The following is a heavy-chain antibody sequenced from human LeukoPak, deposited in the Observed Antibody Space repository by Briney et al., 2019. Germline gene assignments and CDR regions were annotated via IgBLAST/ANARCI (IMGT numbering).Heavy chain of an antibody. CDR2: IYYSGST. CDR1: GGSFSGYY. Sequence: PSETLSLTCAVYGGSFSGYYWSWIRHPPGKGLGWIGSIYYSGSTYYNRSLKSRVTISVDTSKNQFSLKLSSVTAADTAVYYCARGQYDYVWGSYRSYYFDYWGQGTLVTVSS. D-gene: IGHD3-16*02. CDR3: ARGQYDYVWGSYRSYYFDY. J-gene: IGHJ4*02. V-gene: IGHV4-34*01.